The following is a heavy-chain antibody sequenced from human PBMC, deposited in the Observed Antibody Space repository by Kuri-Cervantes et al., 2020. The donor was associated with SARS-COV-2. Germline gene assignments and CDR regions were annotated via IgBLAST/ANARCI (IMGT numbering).Heavy chain of an antibody. D-gene: IGHD3-3*01. J-gene: IGHJ5*02. Sequence: LPLTCAASGFTISDYYMTWIRQAPGKGLEWVANIKQDGSEKYYVDSVKGRFTISRDNAKNSLYLQMNSLRAEDTAVYYCARIGLSWDFWSGYYTPPNWFDPWGQGTLVTVSS. CDR3: ARIGLSWDFWSGYYTPPNWFDP. CDR1: GFTISDYY. V-gene: IGHV3-7*01. CDR2: IKQDGSEK.